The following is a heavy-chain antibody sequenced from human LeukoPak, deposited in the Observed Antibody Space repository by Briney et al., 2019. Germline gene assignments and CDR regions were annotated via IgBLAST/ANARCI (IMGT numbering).Heavy chain of an antibody. Sequence: SETLSLTCAVSGGSISSSNWWSWIRQPPGKGLEWIGEIYHSGSTNYNPSLKSRVTISVDKSKTQFSLKLSSVTAADTAVYYCARSRGGVGGSITLYNWFDPWGQGTLVTVSS. D-gene: IGHD3-16*01. J-gene: IGHJ5*02. CDR2: IYHSGST. CDR1: GGSISSSNW. V-gene: IGHV4-4*02. CDR3: ARSRGGVGGSITLYNWFDP.